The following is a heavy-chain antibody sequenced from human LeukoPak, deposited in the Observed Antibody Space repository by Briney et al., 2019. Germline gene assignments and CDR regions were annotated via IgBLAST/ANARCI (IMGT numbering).Heavy chain of an antibody. CDR1: GFTFSSYA. V-gene: IGHV3-23*01. Sequence: PGGSLRLSCAASGFTFSSYALSWVRQAPGKGLEWVSAISGSGGSTYYADSVKGRFTISRDNSKNTLYLQMNSLRAEDTAVYYCAKDSDAAGYYYFDYWGQGTLVTVSS. CDR3: AKDSDAAGYYYFDY. J-gene: IGHJ4*02. D-gene: IGHD3-9*01. CDR2: ISGSGGST.